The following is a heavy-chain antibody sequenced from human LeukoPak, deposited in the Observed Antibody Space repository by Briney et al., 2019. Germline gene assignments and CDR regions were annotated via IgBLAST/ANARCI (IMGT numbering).Heavy chain of an antibody. J-gene: IGHJ5*02. CDR3: AREYYGRALDP. V-gene: IGHV1-2*02. Sequence: ASVKVSCKASEYTFTGYYMHWVRQAPGQGLEWMGWINPNSGGTNFAQKFQGRVTMTRDTSISTAYMELSRLRSDDTAVYYCAREYYGRALDPWGQGTLVTVSS. D-gene: IGHD2-21*01. CDR2: INPNSGGT. CDR1: EYTFTGYY.